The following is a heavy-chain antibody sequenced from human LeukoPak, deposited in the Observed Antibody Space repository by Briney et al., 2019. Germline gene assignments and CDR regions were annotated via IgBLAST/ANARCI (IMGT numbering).Heavy chain of an antibody. CDR3: ARVYSSGWYVY. V-gene: IGHV3-7*03. CDR1: GFTFSSYW. J-gene: IGHJ4*02. CDR2: IKQDGSEK. Sequence: GGSLRLSCAASGFTFSSYWMSWVRQAPGKGLEWVANIKQDGSEKYYVDSVRGRFTISRDNAKNSLYLQMNSLRAEDTAVYYCARVYSSGWYVYWGQGTLVTVSS. D-gene: IGHD6-19*01.